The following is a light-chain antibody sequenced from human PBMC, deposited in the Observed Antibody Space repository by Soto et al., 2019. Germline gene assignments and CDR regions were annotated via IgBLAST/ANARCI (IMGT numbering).Light chain of an antibody. Sequence: EVVLTQSPGTPFFSSGERATPPRRASQSVSSYLAWYQQKPGQAPRLLIHDASHRAAGIPARFSGSGFGTDFTLTISSLEPEDAAVYYCQQRSNWPPITFGQGTRLEIK. J-gene: IGKJ5*01. CDR2: DAS. CDR3: QQRSNWPPIT. V-gene: IGKV3-11*01. CDR1: QSVSSY.